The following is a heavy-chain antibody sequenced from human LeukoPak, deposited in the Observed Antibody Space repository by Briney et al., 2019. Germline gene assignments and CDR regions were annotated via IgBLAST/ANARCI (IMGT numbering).Heavy chain of an antibody. CDR1: GFTFSNYG. Sequence: GGSLRLSCAVSGFTFSNYGMHWVRQAPGKGLEWLTLIWYDGHTKFYADSVKGRFTVSRDNSKNTLYLQMGNLRDEDTAVYYCAREWGRIAVAGGPGYWGQGTLVTVSS. CDR2: IWYDGHTK. CDR3: AREWGRIAVAGGPGY. J-gene: IGHJ4*02. D-gene: IGHD6-19*01. V-gene: IGHV3-33*01.